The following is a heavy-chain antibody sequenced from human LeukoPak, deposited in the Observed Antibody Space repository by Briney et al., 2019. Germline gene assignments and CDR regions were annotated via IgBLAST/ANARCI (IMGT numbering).Heavy chain of an antibody. Sequence: SQTLSLTCTVSGGSISSGGYYWSWIRQPPGKGLEWIGYIYHSGSTYYNPSLKSRVTMSVDRSKNQFSLKLSSVTAADTAVYYCARSGPRTVAGTYNWFDPWGQGTLVTVSS. D-gene: IGHD6-19*01. CDR2: IYHSGST. CDR1: GGSISSGGYY. V-gene: IGHV4-30-2*01. CDR3: ARSGPRTVAGTYNWFDP. J-gene: IGHJ5*02.